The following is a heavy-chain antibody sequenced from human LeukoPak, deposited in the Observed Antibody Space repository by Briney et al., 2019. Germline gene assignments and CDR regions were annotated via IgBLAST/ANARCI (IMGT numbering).Heavy chain of an antibody. CDR3: AREVVGAYYFDY. J-gene: IGHJ4*02. V-gene: IGHV3-21*01. D-gene: IGHD1-26*01. CDR2: ISSSSSYI. CDR1: GFTFSSYS. Sequence: GGSLRLSCAASGFTFSSYSMNWVRQAPGKGLEWVSSISSSSSYIYYADSVKGRFTISRDNAKNSLYLQMNSLRAEDTAVYYCAREVVGAYYFDYWGQGTLVTVSS.